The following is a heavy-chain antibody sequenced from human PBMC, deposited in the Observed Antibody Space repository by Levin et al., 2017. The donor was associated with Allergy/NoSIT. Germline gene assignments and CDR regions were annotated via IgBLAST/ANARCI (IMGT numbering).Heavy chain of an antibody. D-gene: IGHD4-17*01. CDR3: ARESPLTTVTTYFDY. V-gene: IGHV1-69*04. Sequence: KISCKASGGTFSSYAISWVRQAPGQGLEWMGRIIPILGIANYAQKFQGRVTITADKSTSTAYMELSSLRSEDTAVYYCARESPLTTVTTYFDYWGQGTLVTVSS. J-gene: IGHJ4*02. CDR1: GGTFSSYA. CDR2: IIPILGIA.